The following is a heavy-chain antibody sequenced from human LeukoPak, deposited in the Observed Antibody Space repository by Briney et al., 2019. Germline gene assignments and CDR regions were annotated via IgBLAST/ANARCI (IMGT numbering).Heavy chain of an antibody. V-gene: IGHV4-4*09. J-gene: IGHJ6*03. Sequence: PSETLSLTCTVAGGSISSNYWTWIRQSPGKGLEWIGYIYTSGSTTYNPSLKSRVTISRDTPNNQSSLKLSSVTAADTAVYYCARIYGSGTSFGYMDVWGKGTTVTVSS. CDR3: ARIYGSGTSFGYMDV. CDR1: GGSISSNY. D-gene: IGHD3-10*01. CDR2: IYTSGST.